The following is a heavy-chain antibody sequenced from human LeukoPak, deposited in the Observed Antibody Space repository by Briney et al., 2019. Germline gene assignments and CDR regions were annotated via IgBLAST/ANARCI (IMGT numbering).Heavy chain of an antibody. D-gene: IGHD1-1*01. CDR3: ARGVPTGIDYFDY. Sequence: PGGSLRLSCAASGFTFSSYAMSWVRQAPGKGLEWVANIKQDGSETYYVDSVKGRFTISRDNAKNSLYLQMSSLRAEDTAVYYCARGVPTGIDYFDYWGQGTLATVSS. CDR2: IKQDGSET. V-gene: IGHV3-7*01. CDR1: GFTFSSYA. J-gene: IGHJ4*02.